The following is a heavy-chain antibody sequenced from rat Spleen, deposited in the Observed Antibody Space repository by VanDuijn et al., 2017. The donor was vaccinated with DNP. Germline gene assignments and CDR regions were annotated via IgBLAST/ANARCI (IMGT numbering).Heavy chain of an antibody. Sequence: EVQLVESGGGLVQPGRSLKLSCAASGFTFSDYYMAWVRQAPTKGLEWVASIGYEGSGIYFGDSVKGRFTVSRDDTKSTLYLQMNSLTSEDTATYYCAKIAAGAMDAWGQGTSVTVSS. CDR2: IGYEGSGI. CDR3: AKIAAGAMDA. V-gene: IGHV5-22*01. CDR1: GFTFSDYY. J-gene: IGHJ4*01. D-gene: IGHD1-2*01.